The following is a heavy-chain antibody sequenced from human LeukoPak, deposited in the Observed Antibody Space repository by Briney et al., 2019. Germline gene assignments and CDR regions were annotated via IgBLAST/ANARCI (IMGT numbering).Heavy chain of an antibody. CDR3: AKGAATGYSSGWYFDY. Sequence: PGGSLRLSCAASRFTFRTYAMSWVRQAPGKGLEWVSSISDSGDDTYYTDSVKGRFTISRDNSKNTLYLQMNSLRAEDTAVYYCAKGAATGYSSGWYFDYWGQGTLVTVSS. CDR2: ISDSGDDT. V-gene: IGHV3-23*01. D-gene: IGHD6-19*01. CDR1: RFTFRTYA. J-gene: IGHJ4*02.